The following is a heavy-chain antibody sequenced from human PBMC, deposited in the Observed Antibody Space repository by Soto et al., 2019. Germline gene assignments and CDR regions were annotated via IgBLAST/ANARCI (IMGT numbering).Heavy chain of an antibody. CDR1: GDSVSSNSAA. J-gene: IGHJ5*02. V-gene: IGHV6-1*01. CDR3: ARDGSYCSSTSCYIGWFDP. Sequence: SQTLSLTCAISGDSVSSNSAAWNWIRQSPSRGLEWLGRTYYRSKWYNDYAVSVKSRITINPDTSKNQFSLQLNSLTPEDTAVYYCARDGSYCSSTSCYIGWFDPWGQGTLVTVSS. D-gene: IGHD2-2*02. CDR2: TYYRSKWYN.